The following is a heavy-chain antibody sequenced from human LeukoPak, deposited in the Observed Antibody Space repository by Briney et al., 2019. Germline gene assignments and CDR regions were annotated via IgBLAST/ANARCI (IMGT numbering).Heavy chain of an antibody. D-gene: IGHD5-12*01. CDR2: ISGSGHNT. Sequence: PGGSLRLSCAASGFTFNIYTMNWVRQAPGKGLEWVSAISGSGHNTYYADSVKGRFTVSRDNSKNTLYLQMNTLRAEDTAVYYCAKGRDSGFYPFGAIWGQGTLVTVSS. CDR1: GFTFNIYT. CDR3: AKGRDSGFYPFGAI. J-gene: IGHJ4*02. V-gene: IGHV3-23*01.